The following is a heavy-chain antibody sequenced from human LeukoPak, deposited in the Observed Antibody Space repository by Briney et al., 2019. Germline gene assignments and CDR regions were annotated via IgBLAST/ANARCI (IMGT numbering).Heavy chain of an antibody. J-gene: IGHJ4*02. V-gene: IGHV4-39*01. D-gene: IGHD3-10*01. CDR2: MSYSGTT. CDR1: GGSISDSTYY. CDR3: ANRGIYGYFNY. Sequence: SETLSLTCTVTGGSISDSTYYWGWVRQPPGKGLEWIGRMSYSGTTYYNPSLKSRVLISADTSKNQFSLRLTSVTAADTAVYYCANRGIYGYFNYWGQGTLVTVSS.